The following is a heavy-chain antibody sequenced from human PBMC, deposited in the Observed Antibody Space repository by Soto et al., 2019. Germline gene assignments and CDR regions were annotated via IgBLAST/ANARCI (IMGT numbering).Heavy chain of an antibody. Sequence: EVQLLESGGGLVQPGGSLRLSCAASGFTFSSYAMSWVRQAPGKGLEWVSAISGSGGSTYYADSVKGRFTISRDNSKNTLHQQMNSLRAEDTAVYYCAKESDSSGWYYLLGYCGQGTLVTVSS. CDR3: AKESDSSGWYYLLGY. J-gene: IGHJ4*02. CDR2: ISGSGGST. V-gene: IGHV3-23*01. D-gene: IGHD6-19*01. CDR1: GFTFSSYA.